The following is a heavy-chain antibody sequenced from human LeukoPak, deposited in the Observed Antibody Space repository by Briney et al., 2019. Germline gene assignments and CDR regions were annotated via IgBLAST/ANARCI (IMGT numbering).Heavy chain of an antibody. Sequence: GGSLRLSCAASGFTFSNSWMTWVRQAPGKGLAWVANIKQDGSEIFYVDSVKGRFTMSRDNAKSSLYLQMNSLRAGDTAVYYCAKVGQQLALDHWGQGTLVTVSS. D-gene: IGHD6-13*01. V-gene: IGHV3-7*02. J-gene: IGHJ4*02. CDR3: AKVGQQLALDH. CDR1: GFTFSNSW. CDR2: IKQDGSEI.